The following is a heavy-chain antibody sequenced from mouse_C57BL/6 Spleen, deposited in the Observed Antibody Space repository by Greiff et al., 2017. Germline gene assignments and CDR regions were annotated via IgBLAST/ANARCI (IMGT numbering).Heavy chain of an antibody. V-gene: IGHV10-1*01. J-gene: IGHJ2*01. CDR2: IRSKSNNYAT. CDR3: VRQTETGYFDY. D-gene: IGHD4-1*01. CDR1: GFSFNTYA. Sequence: EVQLVESGGGLVQPKGSLKLSCAASGFSFNTYAMNWVRQAPGKGLEWVARIRSKSNNYATYYAESVKDIFTISRDESESMLYLQMHNLKTEDTAMYYCVRQTETGYFDYWGQGTTLTVSS.